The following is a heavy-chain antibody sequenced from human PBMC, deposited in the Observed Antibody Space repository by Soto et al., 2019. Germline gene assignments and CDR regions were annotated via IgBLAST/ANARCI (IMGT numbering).Heavy chain of an antibody. CDR2: IYPGDSNI. Sequence: GESLKISCKGSGYSFTRNWIGWVRQMPGKGLEWMGIIYPGDSNIKYSPSFQGQVSISADKSINTAYLQWSSLKASDTAIYYCERLLASPGYYYGLDVWGQGTTVTVYS. V-gene: IGHV5-51*01. CDR3: ERLLASPGYYYGLDV. CDR1: GYSFTRNW. J-gene: IGHJ6*02.